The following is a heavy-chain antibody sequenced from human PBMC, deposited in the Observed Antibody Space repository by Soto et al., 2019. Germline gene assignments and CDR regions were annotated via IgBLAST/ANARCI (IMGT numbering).Heavy chain of an antibody. CDR3: ARGGSWRRTASAGSYHYYGLYV. D-gene: IGHD3-16*01. V-gene: IGHV1-3*01. Sequence: ASVKVSCKASGYTFTSYAMHWVRQAPGQRLEWMGWINAGNGNTKYSQKFQGRVTITRDTSASTAYMELSSLRSEDTAVYYFARGGSWRRTASAGSYHYYGLYVWG. CDR2: INAGNGNT. CDR1: GYTFTSYA. J-gene: IGHJ6*02.